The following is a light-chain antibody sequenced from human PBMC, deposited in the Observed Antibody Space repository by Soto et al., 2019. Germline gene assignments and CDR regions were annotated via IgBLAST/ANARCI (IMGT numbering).Light chain of an antibody. CDR1: SSDVGGYNY. Sequence: QSVLAQPASGSGSPGQSITISCTGTSSDVGGYNYVSWYQQHPGKAPKLMIYEVSNRPSGVSNRFSGSKSGNTASLTISGLQAEDEADYYCSSYKSSSNYVFGTGTKVTVL. CDR3: SSYKSSSNYV. V-gene: IGLV2-14*01. CDR2: EVS. J-gene: IGLJ1*01.